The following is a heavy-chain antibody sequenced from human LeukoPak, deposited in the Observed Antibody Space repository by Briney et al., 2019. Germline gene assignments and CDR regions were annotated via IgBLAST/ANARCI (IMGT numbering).Heavy chain of an antibody. CDR1: GFTFSNYA. V-gene: IGHV3-30*04. CDR2: ISYDGSNK. J-gene: IGHJ4*02. Sequence: GGSLRLSCEASGFTFSNYAMHWVRQAPGKGLEWVAVISYDGSNKYYADSMKGRFTISRDNSKNTLYLLMNSLRADDTAVYYCANSGLNRFEYWGQGALVTVSS. D-gene: IGHD2-15*01. CDR3: ANSGLNRFEY.